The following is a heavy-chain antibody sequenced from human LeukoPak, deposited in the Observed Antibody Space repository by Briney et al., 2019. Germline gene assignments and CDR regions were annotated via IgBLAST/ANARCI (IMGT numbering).Heavy chain of an antibody. CDR2: MRYDGSNR. J-gene: IGHJ6*03. CDR1: GFTFNSYG. V-gene: IGHV3-30*02. Sequence: PGGSLRLSCAASGFTFNSYGMYWVRQAPGNGLEWVAFMRYDGSNRYYADSVKGRFTISRDNSKDTLYLQMNSLRDEDTAVYYCAKDFEAEVGIVPYYDYYMDVWGKGTTVTVSS. D-gene: IGHD1-26*01. CDR3: AKDFEAEVGIVPYYDYYMDV.